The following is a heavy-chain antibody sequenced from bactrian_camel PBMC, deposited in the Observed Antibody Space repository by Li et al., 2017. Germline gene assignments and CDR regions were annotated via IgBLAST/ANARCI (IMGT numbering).Heavy chain of an antibody. CDR1: GFTFSGYW. V-gene: IGHV3S25*01. Sequence: QLVESGGGSVQPGGSLTLSCTASGFTFSGYWMYWVRQTPAKGLEWVSGVASNGGSTEYADSIVGRFTISRDNAKNMVYLHMTSLKPEDTAMYYCSADVLRTYCRGGHCPKWNYWGQGTQVTVS. J-gene: IGHJ4*01. CDR2: VASNGGST. CDR3: SADVLRTYCRGGHCPKWNY. D-gene: IGHD2*01.